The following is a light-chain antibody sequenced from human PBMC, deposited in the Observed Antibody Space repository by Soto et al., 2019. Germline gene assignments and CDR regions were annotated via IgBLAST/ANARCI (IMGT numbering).Light chain of an antibody. V-gene: IGKV1-39*01. J-gene: IGKJ5*01. Sequence: DIQMTQSPSSLSASVLDIVTITCRASQSISSYLNWYQQKPGKAPKLLIYAASSLQSGVPSRFSGSGSGTDFTLTISSLQPEDFATYYCQQSYSTFITFGQGTRREIK. CDR1: QSISSY. CDR2: AAS. CDR3: QQSYSTFIT.